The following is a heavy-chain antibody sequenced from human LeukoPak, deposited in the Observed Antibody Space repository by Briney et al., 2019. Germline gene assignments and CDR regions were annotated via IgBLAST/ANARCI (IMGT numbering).Heavy chain of an antibody. Sequence: GGSLRPSCAASGFTFSSYSMNWVRQAPGKGLEWVSSISSSSSYIYYADSVKGRFTISRDNAKNSLYLQMNSLRAEDTAVYYCAKEGRLRSRWFDYWGQGTLVTVSS. CDR1: GFTFSSYS. CDR3: AKEGRLRSRWFDY. CDR2: ISSSSSYI. V-gene: IGHV3-21*04. D-gene: IGHD4-17*01. J-gene: IGHJ4*02.